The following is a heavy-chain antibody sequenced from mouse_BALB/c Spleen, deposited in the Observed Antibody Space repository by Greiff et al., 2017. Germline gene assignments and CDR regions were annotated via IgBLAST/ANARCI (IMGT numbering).Heavy chain of an antibody. CDR3: AIRSSYIYFDY. V-gene: IGHV5-17*02. CDR1: GFTFSSFG. D-gene: IGHD1-1*01. Sequence: EVKLVESGGGLVQPGGSRKLSCAASGFTFSSFGMHWVRQAPEKGLEWVAYISSGSSTIYYADTVKGRFTISRDNPKNTLFLQMTSLRSEDTAMYYSAIRSSYIYFDYWGQGTTLTVSS. J-gene: IGHJ2*01. CDR2: ISSGSSTI.